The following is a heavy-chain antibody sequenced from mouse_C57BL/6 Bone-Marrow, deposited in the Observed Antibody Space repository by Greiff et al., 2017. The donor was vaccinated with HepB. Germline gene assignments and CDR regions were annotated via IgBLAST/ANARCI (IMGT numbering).Heavy chain of an antibody. CDR1: GFTFTDYY. J-gene: IGHJ2*01. D-gene: IGHD1-1*01. CDR3: ARTPMTTVVDY. V-gene: IGHV7-3*01. Sequence: EVQVVESGGGLVQPGGSLSLSCAASGFTFTDYYMSWVRQPPGKALEWLGFIRNKANGYTTDYSASVKGRFTISRDNSQSILYLQINALRAEDSATYYCARTPMTTVVDYWGQGTTLTVSS. CDR2: IRNKANGYTT.